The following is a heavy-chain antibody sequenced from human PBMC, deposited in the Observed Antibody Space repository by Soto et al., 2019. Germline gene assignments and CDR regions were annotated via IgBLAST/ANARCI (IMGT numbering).Heavy chain of an antibody. CDR1: GYTFTGYY. D-gene: IGHD3-10*01. CDR3: ARGLLLWFGELSHFDY. J-gene: IGHJ4*02. V-gene: IGHV1-2*02. CDR2: INPNSGGT. Sequence: ASVKVSCKASGYTFTGYYMHWVRQAPGQGLEWMGWINPNSGGTNYAKKFQGRVTMTRDTSISTAYMELSRLRSDDTAVYYWARGLLLWFGELSHFDYWGQGTLVTVSS.